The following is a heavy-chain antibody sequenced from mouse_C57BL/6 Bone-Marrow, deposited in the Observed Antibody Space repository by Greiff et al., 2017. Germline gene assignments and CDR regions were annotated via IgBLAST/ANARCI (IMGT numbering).Heavy chain of an antibody. CDR2: IYPGSGST. V-gene: IGHV1-55*01. CDR1: GYTFTSYW. Sequence: QVQLQQPGAELVKPGASVKMSCKASGYTFTSYWITWVKQRPGQGLEWIGDIYPGSGSTSYNEKFKSKATLTVDTSSSTAYMQLSSLTSDEYAVYYCAEGMDYWGQGTSGTVAS. J-gene: IGHJ4*01. CDR3: AEGMDY.